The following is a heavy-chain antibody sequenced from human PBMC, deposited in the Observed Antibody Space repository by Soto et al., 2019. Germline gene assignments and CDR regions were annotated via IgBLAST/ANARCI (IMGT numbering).Heavy chain of an antibody. CDR2: IYYSGST. J-gene: IGHJ4*02. Sequence: TSETLSLTCTVSGGSISSYYWSWIRQPPGKGLEWIGYIYYSGSTNYNPSLKSRVTISVDTSKNQFSLKLSSVTAADTAVYYCARLSWYRDYFDYWGQGTLVTVSS. V-gene: IGHV4-59*08. CDR3: ARLSWYRDYFDY. D-gene: IGHD6-13*01. CDR1: GGSISSYY.